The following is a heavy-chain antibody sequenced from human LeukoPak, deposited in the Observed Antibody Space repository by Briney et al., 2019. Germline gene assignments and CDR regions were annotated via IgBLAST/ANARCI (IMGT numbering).Heavy chain of an antibody. CDR2: IYTSGST. J-gene: IGHJ4*02. D-gene: IGHD3-3*01. V-gene: IGHV4-61*02. CDR3: ARTRRTDFWSGYFDY. CDR1: GGSISSGSYY. Sequence: SETLSLTCTVSGGSISSGSYYWSWIRQPAGKGLEWIGRIYTSGSTNYNPSLKSRVTISVDTSKNQFSLKLSSVTAADTAVYYCARTRRTDFWSGYFDYWGQGTLVTVSS.